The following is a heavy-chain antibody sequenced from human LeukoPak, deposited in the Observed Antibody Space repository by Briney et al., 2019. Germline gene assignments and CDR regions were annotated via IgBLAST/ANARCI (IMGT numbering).Heavy chain of an antibody. CDR2: ISSSSSTI. J-gene: IGHJ4*02. V-gene: IGHV3-48*01. CDR1: GFTFSSYA. Sequence: GGSLRLSCAASGFTFSSYAMSWVRQAPGKGLEWVSYISSSSSTIYYADSVKGRFTISRDNAKNSLYLQMNSLRAEDTAVYYCAGGGPLDYWGQGTLVTVSS. CDR3: AGGGPLDY.